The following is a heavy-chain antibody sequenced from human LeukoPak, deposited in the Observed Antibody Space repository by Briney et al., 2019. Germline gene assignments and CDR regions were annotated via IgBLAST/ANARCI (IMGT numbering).Heavy chain of an antibody. CDR2: IYHSGST. J-gene: IGHJ5*02. D-gene: IGHD6-19*01. Sequence: SQTLSLTCAVSGGSISSGGYYWGWIRQPPGKGLEWIGSIYHSGSTYYNPSLKSRVTISVDTSKNQFSLKLSSVTAADTAVYYCARDHSVYSSGGRWFDPWGQGTLVTVSS. V-gene: IGHV4-39*07. CDR3: ARDHSVYSSGGRWFDP. CDR1: GGSISSGGYY.